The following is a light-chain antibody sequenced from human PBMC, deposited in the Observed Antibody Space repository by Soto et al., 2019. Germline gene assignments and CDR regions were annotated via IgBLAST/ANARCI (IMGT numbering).Light chain of an antibody. J-gene: IGKJ5*01. CDR3: QQYDRSPT. Sequence: LELTQTPATLSLSQGERATLSCRASQSLSSSQLAWYQQKPGQAPRLLIHDASSRATGIPDRFSGSGSGTDFTLTISILQPEDFAVYCCQQYDRSPTFGQGTLLDIK. CDR2: DAS. V-gene: IGKV3-20*01. CDR1: QSLSSSQ.